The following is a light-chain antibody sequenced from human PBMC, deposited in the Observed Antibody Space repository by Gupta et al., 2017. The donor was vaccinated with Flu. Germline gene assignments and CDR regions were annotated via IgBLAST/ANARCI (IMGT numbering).Light chain of an antibody. Sequence: NSNNVGNQGVSWLQQHQSHPPKLLSYRNNNRPSGISERFSASRSGDTASLTITGLQPEDEAEYFCSGWDSSLSAWVFGGGTKLTVL. CDR3: SGWDSSLSAWV. J-gene: IGLJ3*02. V-gene: IGLV10-54*04. CDR1: SNNVGNQG. CDR2: RNN.